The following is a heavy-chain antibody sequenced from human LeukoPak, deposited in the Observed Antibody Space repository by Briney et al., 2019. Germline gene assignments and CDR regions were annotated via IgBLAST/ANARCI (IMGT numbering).Heavy chain of an antibody. J-gene: IGHJ4*02. CDR3: ARDHCDYDRSGYCFDY. CDR2: IYGSGTT. V-gene: IGHV3-53*01. Sequence: GGSLRLSCAASEFTVSNNYMSWVRQAPGKGLDWVSIIYGSGTTYYADSVKGRFTISRDNSENTVYLQMNSLTAEDTAVYYCARDHCDYDRSGYCFDYWGQGTLVTVSS. CDR1: EFTVSNNY. D-gene: IGHD3-22*01.